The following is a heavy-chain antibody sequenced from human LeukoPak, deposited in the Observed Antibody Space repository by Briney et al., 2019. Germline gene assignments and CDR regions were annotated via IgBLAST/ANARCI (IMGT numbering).Heavy chain of an antibody. CDR2: ISSSSSYI. D-gene: IGHD3-10*01. CDR1: GFTFSSYS. Sequence: GGSLRLSCAASGFTFSSYSMNWVRQAQGKGREWVSSISSSSSYIYYADSVKGRFTISRDNAKNSLYLQMNSLRAEDTAVYYCARDYYGSGSLFDYWGQGTLVTVSS. CDR3: ARDYYGSGSLFDY. V-gene: IGHV3-21*01. J-gene: IGHJ4*02.